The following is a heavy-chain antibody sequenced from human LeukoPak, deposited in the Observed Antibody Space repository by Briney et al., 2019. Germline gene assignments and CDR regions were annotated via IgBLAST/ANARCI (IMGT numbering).Heavy chain of an antibody. V-gene: IGHV3-23*01. CDR3: AKDPLWFGELFNWFDP. Sequence: GGSLRLSCAASGFTFSSYAMSWVRQAPGKGLEWVSAISGSGGSTYYADSVKGRFTISRDNSKNTLYLQMNSLRAEGTAVYYCAKDPLWFGELFNWFDPWGQGTLVTVSS. CDR2: ISGSGGST. D-gene: IGHD3-10*01. CDR1: GFTFSSYA. J-gene: IGHJ5*02.